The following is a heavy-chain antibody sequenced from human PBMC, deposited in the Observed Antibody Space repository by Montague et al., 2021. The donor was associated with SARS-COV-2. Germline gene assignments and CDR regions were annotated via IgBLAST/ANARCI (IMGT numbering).Heavy chain of an antibody. V-gene: IGHV3-7*01. CDR1: GFSISNYY. J-gene: IGHJ4*02. Sequence: SLRLSCAVSGFSISNYYMNWVRQAPGKGLEWVANIKQDGGEIYYVDSVKGRFTMSRDTAQNSLFLQMNSLRADDTAVYFCASSGTWYDLDYWGQGTLVTVSS. CDR2: IKQDGGEI. CDR3: ASSGTWYDLDY. D-gene: IGHD2-15*01.